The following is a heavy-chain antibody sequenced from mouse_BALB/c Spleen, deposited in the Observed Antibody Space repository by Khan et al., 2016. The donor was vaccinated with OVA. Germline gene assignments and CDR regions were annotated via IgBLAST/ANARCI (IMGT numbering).Heavy chain of an antibody. CDR1: GYSITSGYA. CDR3: ARGNYYGYYFDY. V-gene: IGHV3-2*02. D-gene: IGHD1-1*01. CDR2: ISYSGVT. J-gene: IGHJ2*01. Sequence: EVQLQESGPGLVKPSQSLSLTCTVTGYSITSGYAWNWLRQFPGNKLEWIGYISYSGVTSYTPSLKSRISITRDTSKNQFFLQLNSVTTEDTATYYCARGNYYGYYFDYWGQGTTLTVSS.